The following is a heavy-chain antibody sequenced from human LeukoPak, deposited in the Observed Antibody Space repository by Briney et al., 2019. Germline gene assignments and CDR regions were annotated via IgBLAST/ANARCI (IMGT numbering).Heavy chain of an antibody. CDR3: ARDLRYSSSSENYYYYGMDV. CDR2: INPNSGGT. CDR1: GYTFTGYY. Sequence: ASVKVSCQASGYTFTGYYMHWVRQAPGQGLEGMGRINPNSGGTNYAQKFQGRVTMTRDTPISTAYMELSRLRSDDTAVYYCARDLRYSSSSENYYYYGMDVWGQGTTVTVSS. J-gene: IGHJ6*02. D-gene: IGHD6-6*01. V-gene: IGHV1-2*06.